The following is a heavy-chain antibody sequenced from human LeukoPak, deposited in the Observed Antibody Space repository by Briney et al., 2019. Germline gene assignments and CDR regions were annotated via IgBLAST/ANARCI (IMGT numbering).Heavy chain of an antibody. CDR1: GGSFRSST. CDR2: IVPIFGAP. D-gene: IGHD3-22*01. CDR3: ARGPLRVALSSGSLKWLDP. V-gene: IGHV1-69*05. J-gene: IGHJ5*02. Sequence: GASVKVSCKASGGSFRSSTFAWVRQAPGRGLEWMGGIVPIFGAPNYALDFQGRATITTDESTSTVYLQLTSLISEDTAMYYCARGPLRVALSSGSLKWLDPWGQGSLVTVSS.